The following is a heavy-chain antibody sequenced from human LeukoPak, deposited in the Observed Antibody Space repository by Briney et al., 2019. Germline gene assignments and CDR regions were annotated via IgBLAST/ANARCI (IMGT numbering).Heavy chain of an antibody. CDR3: ATATSWSYYYGINV. J-gene: IGHJ6*02. CDR1: GFTFSSYA. CDR2: ISYDGSNK. D-gene: IGHD2-15*01. Sequence: GGSLRLSCAASGFTFSSYAMHWVRQAPGKGLEWVAVISYDGSNKYYADSVKGRFTISRDNVKNSLFLQMNSLRGEDTAVYYCATATSWSYYYGINVWGQGTTVTVSS. V-gene: IGHV3-30-3*01.